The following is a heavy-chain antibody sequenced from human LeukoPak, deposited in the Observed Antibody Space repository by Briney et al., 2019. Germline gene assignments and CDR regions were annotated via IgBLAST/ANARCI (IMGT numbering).Heavy chain of an antibody. CDR2: ISYDGSNK. CDR1: GFTFDDYA. CDR3: AILPRSSYGMDV. D-gene: IGHD1-26*01. J-gene: IGHJ6*02. V-gene: IGHV3-30-3*01. Sequence: PGGSLRLSCAASGFTFDDYAMHWVRQAPGKGLEWVAVISYDGSNKYYADSVKGRFTISRDNSKNTLYLQMNSLRAEDTAVYYCAILPRSSYGMDVWGQGTTVTVSS.